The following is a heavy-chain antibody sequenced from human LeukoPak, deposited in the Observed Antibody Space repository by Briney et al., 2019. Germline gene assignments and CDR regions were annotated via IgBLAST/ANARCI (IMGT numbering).Heavy chain of an antibody. D-gene: IGHD3-9*01. J-gene: IGHJ6*02. V-gene: IGHV1-69*13. CDR2: IIPISGTA. Sequence: GASLKVSCKASGGPFSSYAISWVRQAPGQWLEWMGGIIPISGTANYAQKFQGRVTITADESTSTAYMELSSLRSEDTAVFFCKQKTAYEILTGLYYYYGMDVWGQGTTVTVSS. CDR1: GGPFSSYA. CDR3: KQKTAYEILTGLYYYYGMDV.